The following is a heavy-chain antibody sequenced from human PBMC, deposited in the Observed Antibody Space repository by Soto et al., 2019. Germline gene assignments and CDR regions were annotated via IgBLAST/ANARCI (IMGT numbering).Heavy chain of an antibody. Sequence: QVQLQESGPGLVKPSQTLSLTCTVSGGSISSGGYYWSWIRQHPGKGLEWIGYIYYIGSTYYNASLKSQVSITVDTSKNQFSPKLSSVTAADTAVYYCARFYMVRGVMGAFDIWGQGTMVTVSS. CDR3: ARFYMVRGVMGAFDI. J-gene: IGHJ3*02. CDR2: IYYIGST. CDR1: GGSISSGGYY. V-gene: IGHV4-31*01. D-gene: IGHD3-10*01.